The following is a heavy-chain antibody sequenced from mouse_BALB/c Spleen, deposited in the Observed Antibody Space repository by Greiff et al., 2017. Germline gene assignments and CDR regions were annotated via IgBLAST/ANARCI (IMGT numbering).Heavy chain of an antibody. Sequence: EVQRVESGPGLVKPSQSLSLTCTVTGYSITSDYAWNWIRQFPGNKLEWMGYISYSGSTSYNPSLKSRISITRDTSKNQFFLQLNSVTTEDTATYYCARKGSYGYYFDYWGQGTTLTVSS. CDR2: ISYSGST. D-gene: IGHD1-1*01. CDR3: ARKGSYGYYFDY. CDR1: GYSITSDYA. J-gene: IGHJ2*01. V-gene: IGHV3-2*02.